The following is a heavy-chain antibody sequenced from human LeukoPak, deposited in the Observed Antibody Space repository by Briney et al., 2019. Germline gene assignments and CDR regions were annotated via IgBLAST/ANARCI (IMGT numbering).Heavy chain of an antibody. D-gene: IGHD5-18*01. CDR2: ISYDGSNK. J-gene: IGHJ4*02. V-gene: IGHV3-30-3*01. CDR3: ATVWIH. Sequence: GGSLRLSCAASGFTFSSYAMHWVRQAPGKGLEWVAVISYDGSNKYYADSVKGRFTISRDNTKNTLYLQMNSLRAEDTAVYYCATVWIHWGQGTLVTVSS. CDR1: GFTFSSYA.